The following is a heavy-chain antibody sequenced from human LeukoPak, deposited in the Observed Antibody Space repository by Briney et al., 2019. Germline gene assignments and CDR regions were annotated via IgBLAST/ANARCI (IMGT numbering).Heavy chain of an antibody. D-gene: IGHD4-17*01. CDR1: GVSISTNNYN. J-gene: IGHJ4*02. CDR3: ARGRASRRGKTYGDYESVD. CDR2: IYHSGNT. V-gene: IGHV4-39*02. Sequence: PSETLSFTCTVSGVSISTNNYNWGWIRQPPGKGPEWIGSIYHSGNTYNPSLKSRLTISVDTSKNHFSLKLSSVTAADTAVYYCARGRASRRGKTYGDYESVDWGQGTLVTVSS.